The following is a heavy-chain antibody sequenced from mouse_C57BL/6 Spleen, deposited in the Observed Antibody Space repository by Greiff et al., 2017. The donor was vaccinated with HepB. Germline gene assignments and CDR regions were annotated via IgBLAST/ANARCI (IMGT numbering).Heavy chain of an antibody. CDR3: AGDGYYSYYYAMDY. V-gene: IGHV3-6*01. CDR1: GYSITSGYY. J-gene: IGHJ4*01. D-gene: IGHD2-3*01. CDR2: ISYDGSN. Sequence: ESGPGLVKPSQSLSLTCSVTGYSITSGYYWNWIRQFPGNKLEWMGYISYDGSNNYNPSLKNRISITRDTSKNQFFLKLNSVTTEDTATYYCAGDGYYSYYYAMDYWGQGTSVTVSS.